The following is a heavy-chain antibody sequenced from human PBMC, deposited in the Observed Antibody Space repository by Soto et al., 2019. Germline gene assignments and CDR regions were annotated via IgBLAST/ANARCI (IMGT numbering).Heavy chain of an antibody. J-gene: IGHJ4*02. CDR2: ILNDDRT. V-gene: IGHV3-66*01. CDR1: GFAVSSNH. CDR3: ATGVNYRPILG. D-gene: IGHD3-16*01. Sequence: EVQLVESGGGLVQPGGSLTLSCAASGFAVSSNHMTWVRLAPGKGLEWLSVILNDDRTFYADSVKGRFIISRDNSENTLYLHMHSLRDEDTAVYYCATGVNYRPILGWGQGTLVTVSS.